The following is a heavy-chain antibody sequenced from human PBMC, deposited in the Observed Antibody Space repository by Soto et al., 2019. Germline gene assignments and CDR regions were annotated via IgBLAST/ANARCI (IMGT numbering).Heavy chain of an antibody. J-gene: IGHJ4*02. V-gene: IGHV2-5*02. Sequence: SGPTLVNPTQTLTLTCILSEFSLSTSGVGVGWIRQPPGKALEWLALIYWDDDKRYSPSLRNRLTITKDPSKNQVVLTITNMHPVDTATYYCAPRPPHYACWGGYRYVYFDFWSQGTLVTVSS. CDR2: IYWDDDK. CDR1: EFSLSTSGVG. D-gene: IGHD3-3*01. CDR3: APRPPHYACWGGYRYVYFDF.